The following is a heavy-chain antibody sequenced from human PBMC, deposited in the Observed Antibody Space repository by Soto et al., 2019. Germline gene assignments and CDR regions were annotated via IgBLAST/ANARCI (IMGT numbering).Heavy chain of an antibody. D-gene: IGHD2-15*01. V-gene: IGHV3-11*01. CDR1: GFTFSDYY. Sequence: QVQLVESGGGLVKPGGSLRLSCVASGFTFSDYYMTWIRQAPGKGLEWVAYISSSGSGIYYPDSVKGRFTISRDNAKNSVYLPMTSVSAEDTAVYYCAGAYSDAVDIWGQGTMVTVSS. CDR2: ISSSGSGI. J-gene: IGHJ3*02. CDR3: AGAYSDAVDI.